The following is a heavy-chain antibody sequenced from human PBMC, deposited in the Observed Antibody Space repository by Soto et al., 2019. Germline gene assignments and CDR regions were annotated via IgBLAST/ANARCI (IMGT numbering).Heavy chain of an antibody. D-gene: IGHD2-15*01. CDR2: IDLSGTTT. CDR1: GGTFSSYA. V-gene: IGHV3-23*03. Sequence: ASVKVSCKASGGTFSSYAISWVRQAPGKGLEWVSFIDLSGTTTYYRDSVKGRFTIFKDKSMNTVYLQMNSLTVEDAAVYYCTKDRVPDGIYSFDYWGQGALVTVSS. CDR3: TKDRVPDGIYSFDY. J-gene: IGHJ4*02.